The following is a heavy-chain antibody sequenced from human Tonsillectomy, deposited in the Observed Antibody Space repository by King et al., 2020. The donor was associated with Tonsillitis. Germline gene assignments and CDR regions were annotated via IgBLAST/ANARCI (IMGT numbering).Heavy chain of an antibody. J-gene: IGHJ4*02. D-gene: IGHD3-22*01. V-gene: IGHV1-46*01. CDR2: INPTGGRT. CDR3: ARADSSGYSGPARRK. CDR1: GYTFTHYY. Sequence: QLVQSGAEEKRPGASVRVSCKASGYTFTHYYVHWVRQAPGQGLVWMGIINPTGGRTTYAQKFQGRVTMTRDTSTSTVYMELSSLRSDDTAVYYCARADSSGYSGPARRKWGQGTLVTVSS.